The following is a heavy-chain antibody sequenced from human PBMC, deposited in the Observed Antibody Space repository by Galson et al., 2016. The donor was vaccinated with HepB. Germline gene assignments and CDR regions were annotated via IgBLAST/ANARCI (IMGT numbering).Heavy chain of an antibody. CDR3: AREATTYRSDNSGYYIDY. D-gene: IGHD3-22*01. CDR1: GFNFNNFD. Sequence: SLRLSCAVSGFNFNNFDMDWVRQAPGKGLEWVSSISSTGDYIFYADSLKGRFTISRDNAKNSLYLQMNSLRAEDTAVYYCAREATTYRSDNSGYYIDYWGQGTLVTVSS. V-gene: IGHV3-21*01. J-gene: IGHJ4*02. CDR2: ISSTGDYI.